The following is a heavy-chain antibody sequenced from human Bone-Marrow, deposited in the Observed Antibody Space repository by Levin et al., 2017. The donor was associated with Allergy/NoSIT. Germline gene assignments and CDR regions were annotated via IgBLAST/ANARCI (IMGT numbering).Heavy chain of an antibody. CDR2: IEGSGSAT. CDR3: AKMEPQLVQGTFEH. V-gene: IGHV3-23*01. D-gene: IGHD6-13*01. CDR1: GFTSGYFA. J-gene: IGHJ1*01. Sequence: GGSLRLSCATSGFTSGYFAMSWVRQRPGKGLEWVSSIEGSGSATYYTDSVRGRFSISRDASKNTLYLQMNNLSADDTALYYCAKMEPQLVQGTFEHWGQGTLVTVSS.